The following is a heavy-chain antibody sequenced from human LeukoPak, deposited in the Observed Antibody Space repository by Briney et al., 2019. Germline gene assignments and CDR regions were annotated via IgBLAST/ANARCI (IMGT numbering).Heavy chain of an antibody. CDR3: ASPLEPQDRHYYYYYYMDV. CDR2: IYTSGST. Sequence: PSETLSLTCTVSGGSISSGTYDWSWIRQPAGKGLEWIGRIYTSGSTNYNPSLESRVTISMDTSKNQFSLKLSSVTAADTAVYYCASPLEPQDRHYYYYYYMDVWGKGTTVTVSS. CDR1: GGSISSGTYD. V-gene: IGHV4-61*02. J-gene: IGHJ6*03. D-gene: IGHD1-1*01.